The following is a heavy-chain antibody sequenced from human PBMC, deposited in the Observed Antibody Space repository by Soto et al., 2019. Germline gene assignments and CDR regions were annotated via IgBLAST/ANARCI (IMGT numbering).Heavy chain of an antibody. V-gene: IGHV3-30-3*01. J-gene: IGHJ4*02. Sequence: PGGALRLSCAASGFTFSSDAMHWVRQAPGKGLEWVAVISYDGSNKYYADSVKGRFTISRDNSKNTLYLQLNSLRAEDTAVYYCARDKRDLRFLEWSYYFDYWGQGT. CDR1: GFTFSSDA. CDR3: ARDKRDLRFLEWSYYFDY. D-gene: IGHD3-3*01. CDR2: ISYDGSNK.